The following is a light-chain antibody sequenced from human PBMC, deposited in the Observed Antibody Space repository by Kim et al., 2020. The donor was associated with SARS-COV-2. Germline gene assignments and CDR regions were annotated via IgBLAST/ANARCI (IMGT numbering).Light chain of an antibody. CDR3: NSRDSSGNHVV. Sequence: SELTQDPAVSVALGQTVRITCQGDSLRSYYASWYQQKPGQAPVLVIYGKNNRHSGIPDRFSGSSSGNTASLTITGAKAEDEADYYCNSRDSSGNHVVLGG. CDR2: GKN. CDR1: SLRSYY. J-gene: IGLJ2*01. V-gene: IGLV3-19*01.